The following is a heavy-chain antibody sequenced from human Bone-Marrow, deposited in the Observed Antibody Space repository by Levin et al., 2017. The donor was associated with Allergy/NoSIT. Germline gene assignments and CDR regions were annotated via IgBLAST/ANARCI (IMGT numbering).Heavy chain of an antibody. CDR3: AREDTGIDY. CDR2: ISSSSSNI. CDR1: GFTFSSYT. J-gene: IGHJ4*02. V-gene: IGHV3-21*01. Sequence: KSGGSLRLSCAASGFTFSSYTMNWVRQAPGKGLEWVSSISSSSSNIYYADSVKGRFTISRDNAKNSLYLQMNSLRAEDTAVYYCAREDTGIDYWGQGTLVTVSS.